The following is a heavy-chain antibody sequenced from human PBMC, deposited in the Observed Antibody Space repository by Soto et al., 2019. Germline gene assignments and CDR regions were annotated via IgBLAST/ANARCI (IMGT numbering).Heavy chain of an antibody. CDR2: ISAYNGNT. D-gene: IGHD2-2*01. Sequence: QVQLVQSGAEVKKPGASVKVSCKASGYTFTSYGISWVRQAPGQGLEWMGWISAYNGNTNYAQKLQGRVTMTTDTSTSTAYMELRSLRSDDTAVYYCARDSPHRKIVPAAQKGDYWGQGTLVTVSS. J-gene: IGHJ4*02. CDR1: GYTFTSYG. V-gene: IGHV1-18*01. CDR3: ARDSPHRKIVPAAQKGDY.